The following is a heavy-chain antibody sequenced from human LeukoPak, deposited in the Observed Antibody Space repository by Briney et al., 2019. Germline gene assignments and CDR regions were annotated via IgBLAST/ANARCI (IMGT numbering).Heavy chain of an antibody. CDR2: ISYSAIT. CDR1: GGSISSYY. Sequence: SETLSLTCTVSGGSISSYYWSWIRQPPGKGLEWIGYISYSAITNYNPALKSRVTISVDTSKNQFSLKLSSVTAADTAVYYCARHDESIVGATAPPDTWGQGTMVTVSS. J-gene: IGHJ3*02. D-gene: IGHD1-26*01. CDR3: ARHDESIVGATAPPDT. V-gene: IGHV4-59*08.